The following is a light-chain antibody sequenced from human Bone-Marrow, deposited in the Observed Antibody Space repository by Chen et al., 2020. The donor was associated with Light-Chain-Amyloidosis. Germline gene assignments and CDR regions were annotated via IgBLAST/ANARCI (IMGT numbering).Light chain of an antibody. J-gene: IGLJ2*01. CDR2: EVT. CDR3: SSHSSTTAPHVV. V-gene: IGLV2-14*01. Sequence: QSALTQPASVSGSPGQSITISCTGTSSDVGGYKYVSWYQQDPDKAPKLMIYEVTNRPSGVPDPFSGSKSGNTASLTICGLHAEDEADYYCSSHSSTTAPHVVSGGGAKLTVL. CDR1: SSDVGGYKY.